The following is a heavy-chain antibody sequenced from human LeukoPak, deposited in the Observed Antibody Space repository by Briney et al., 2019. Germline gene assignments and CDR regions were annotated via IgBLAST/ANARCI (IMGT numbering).Heavy chain of an antibody. D-gene: IGHD5-24*01. J-gene: IGHJ4*02. Sequence: ASVRVSCKASGYTFTDYYMHWVRQAPGQGPEWMGWINPNSGGTNYAQKFQGRVAITWDTSITTAYMDLSRLTSDDTAVYYCARDRYGDGFAHLDYWGQGALVTVSS. CDR1: GYTFTDYY. V-gene: IGHV1-2*02. CDR2: INPNSGGT. CDR3: ARDRYGDGFAHLDY.